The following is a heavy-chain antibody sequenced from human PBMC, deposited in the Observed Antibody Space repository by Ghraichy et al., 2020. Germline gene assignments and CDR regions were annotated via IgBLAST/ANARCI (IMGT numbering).Heavy chain of an antibody. J-gene: IGHJ3*02. CDR1: GDSISSRSYY. CDR2: IYYSGST. D-gene: IGHD3-10*01. CDR3: ASPGKGFGELYDAFDI. V-gene: IGHV4-39*01. Sequence: ESLNISCTVSGDSISSRSYYWGWIRQPPGRGLEWIGSIYYSGSTYYNPSLKSRVTISVDTSKNQFSLKLSSVTAADTAVYYCASPGKGFGELYDAFDIWGQGTMVTVSS.